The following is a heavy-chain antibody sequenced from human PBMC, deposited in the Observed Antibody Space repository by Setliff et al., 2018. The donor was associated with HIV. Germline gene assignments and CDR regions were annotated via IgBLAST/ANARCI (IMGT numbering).Heavy chain of an antibody. Sequence: GASVKVSCKASGGTFSSYAISGGRQAPGQGLEWRGGSIPIFGTGNYAQKFQGRVTITADESTSTAYMELSSLRSEDTAVYYCAREAGDYVWGSYRYFDLWGRGTLVTVSS. CDR3: AREAGDYVWGSYRYFDL. CDR2: SIPIFGTG. V-gene: IGHV1-69*13. J-gene: IGHJ2*01. CDR1: GGTFSSYA. D-gene: IGHD3-16*01.